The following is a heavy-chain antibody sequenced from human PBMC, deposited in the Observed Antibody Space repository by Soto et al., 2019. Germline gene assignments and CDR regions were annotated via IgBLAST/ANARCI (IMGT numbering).Heavy chain of an antibody. V-gene: IGHV4-4*07. CDR1: GGSISSYY. J-gene: IGHJ5*02. Sequence: TLSLTCTVSGGSISSYYWSWIRQPAGKGLEWIGRIYTSGSTNYNPSLKSRVTMSVDTSKNQFSLKLSSVTAADTAVYYCARDLGQQLVLDWFDPWGQGTLVTVS. CDR3: ARDLGQQLVLDWFDP. CDR2: IYTSGST. D-gene: IGHD6-13*01.